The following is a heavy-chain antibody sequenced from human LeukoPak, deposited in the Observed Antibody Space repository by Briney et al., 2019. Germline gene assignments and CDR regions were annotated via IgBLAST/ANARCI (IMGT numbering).Heavy chain of an antibody. CDR1: GGTFSSYA. J-gene: IGHJ4*02. CDR2: IIPIFGIA. V-gene: IGHV1-69*04. CDR3: ASASESFDY. Sequence: GASVKVSCKASGGTFSSYAISWVRQAPGQGHGWMGRIIPIFGIANYAQKFQGRVTITADKSTSTAYMELSSLRSEDTAVYYCASASESFDYWGQGTLVTVSS.